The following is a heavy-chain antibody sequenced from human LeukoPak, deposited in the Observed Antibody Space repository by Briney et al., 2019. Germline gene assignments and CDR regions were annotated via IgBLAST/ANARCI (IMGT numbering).Heavy chain of an antibody. D-gene: IGHD6-13*01. CDR3: ARASSSWISYFDY. Sequence: GASVKVSCKASGYTFTGYYMHWVRQAPGQGLECMGQINPNSGGTNYAQKFQGRVTMTRDTSISTAYMELSRLRSDDTAVYYCARASSSWISYFDYWGQGTLVTVSS. V-gene: IGHV1-2*06. CDR1: GYTFTGYY. J-gene: IGHJ4*02. CDR2: INPNSGGT.